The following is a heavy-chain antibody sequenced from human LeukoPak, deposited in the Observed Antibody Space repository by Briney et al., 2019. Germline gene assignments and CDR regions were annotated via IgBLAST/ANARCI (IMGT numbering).Heavy chain of an antibody. Sequence: GGSLRLSCAASGFTFSSYGMSWVRQAPGKGLEWVSAMSGDGATTYYADSVKGRFTISRDNSKNALYLQINSLGAEDTAVYYCAKPARTDYADYWGQGTLVTVSS. CDR3: AKPARTDYADY. J-gene: IGHJ4*02. D-gene: IGHD1-14*01. CDR2: MSGDGATT. CDR1: GFTFSSYG. V-gene: IGHV3-23*01.